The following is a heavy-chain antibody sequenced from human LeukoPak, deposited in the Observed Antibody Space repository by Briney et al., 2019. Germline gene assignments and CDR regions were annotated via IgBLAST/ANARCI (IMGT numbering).Heavy chain of an antibody. V-gene: IGHV3-66*01. CDR2: LYASGIT. J-gene: IGHJ4*02. CDR1: GFGVSVNY. Sequence: GGSLRLSCAASGFGVSVNYMSWVRQAPGKGLEWVSVLYASGITKYADSVKGRFTISRDNAKNSLYLQMNSLRAEDTAVYYCARDIYYDSSGYYGSVYWGQGTLVTVSS. D-gene: IGHD3-22*01. CDR3: ARDIYYDSSGYYGSVY.